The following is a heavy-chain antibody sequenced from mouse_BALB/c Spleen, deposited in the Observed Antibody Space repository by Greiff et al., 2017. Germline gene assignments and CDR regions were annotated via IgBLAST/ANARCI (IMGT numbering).Heavy chain of an antibody. J-gene: IGHJ2*01. CDR1: GYAFSSYW. CDR3: ARRYYGSSSTWYYFDY. V-gene: IGHV1-80*01. Sequence: VQLQQSGAELVRPGSSVKISCKASGYAFSSYWMNWVKQRPGQGLEWIGQIYPGDGDTNYNRKFKGKATLTADKSSSTAYMQLSSLTSEDSAVYVCARRYYGSSSTWYYFDYWGQGTTLTVSS. D-gene: IGHD1-1*01. CDR2: IYPGDGDT.